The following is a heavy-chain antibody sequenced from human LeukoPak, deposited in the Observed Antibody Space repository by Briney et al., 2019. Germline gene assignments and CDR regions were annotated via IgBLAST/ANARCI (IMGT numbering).Heavy chain of an antibody. J-gene: IGHJ4*02. CDR2: IWFDGSKK. CDR3: AREGSGSYYYDY. CDR1: GMTFSGYG. Sequence: GGSLRLSCPASGMTFSGYGMHWVRQAPGKGLEWVAVIWFDGSKKYYAESVRGRFTISRGNAKNTLSLQMNSLRAEDTAVYYCAREGSGSYYYDYWGQGTLDTVST. V-gene: IGHV3-33*01. D-gene: IGHD1-26*01.